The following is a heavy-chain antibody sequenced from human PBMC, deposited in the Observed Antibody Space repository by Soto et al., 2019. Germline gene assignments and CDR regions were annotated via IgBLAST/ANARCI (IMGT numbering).Heavy chain of an antibody. Sequence: PSETLSLTCTVSGGSISSGDYYWSWIRQPPGKGLEWIGYIYYSGSTYYNPSLKSRVTISVDTSKNQFSLKLSSVTAADTAVYYCARGAWLLSYDTNRFDPWGQGTLVTVSS. CDR3: ARGAWLLSYDTNRFDP. V-gene: IGHV4-30-4*01. J-gene: IGHJ5*02. D-gene: IGHD3-22*01. CDR1: GGSISSGDYY. CDR2: IYYSGST.